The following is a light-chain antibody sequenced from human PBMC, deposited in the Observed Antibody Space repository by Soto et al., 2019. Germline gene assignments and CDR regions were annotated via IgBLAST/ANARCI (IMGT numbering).Light chain of an antibody. J-gene: IGKJ1*01. CDR3: LQDYNYPPT. Sequence: DIQMTQSPSSLSASVGDRVTITSRASQSISSWLAWYQQKPGKAPKLLIYKASSLESGVPSRFSGSGSGTEFTLTISSLQPDDFATYYCLQDYNYPPTFGQGTKVDIK. V-gene: IGKV1-5*03. CDR1: QSISSW. CDR2: KAS.